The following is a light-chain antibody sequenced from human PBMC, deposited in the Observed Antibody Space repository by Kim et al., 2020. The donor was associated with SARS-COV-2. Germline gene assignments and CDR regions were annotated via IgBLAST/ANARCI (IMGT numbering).Light chain of an antibody. CDR1: HG. CDR3: SPWVSSLTGYV. Sequence: HGAAWLQQHQGHPPKLLSYRTNNRPSGISERFSASRSGNTASLTITGLQPEDEADYYCSPWVSSLTGYVLGSGTKVTVL. J-gene: IGLJ1*01. CDR2: RTN. V-gene: IGLV10-54*01.